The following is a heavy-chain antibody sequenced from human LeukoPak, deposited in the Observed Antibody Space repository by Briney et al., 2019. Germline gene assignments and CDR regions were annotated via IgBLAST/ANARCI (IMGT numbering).Heavy chain of an antibody. CDR2: ISGSGGST. Sequence: PGGSLRLSCAASGFTFSSYAMSWVRQAPGKGLEWVSAISGSGGSTYYADSVKGRFTISRDNSKNTLYLQMNSLRAEDTAVYYCAKLPSGWYANSVDYWGQGTLVTVSS. CDR3: AKLPSGWYANSVDY. J-gene: IGHJ4*02. CDR1: GFTFSSYA. V-gene: IGHV3-23*01. D-gene: IGHD6-19*01.